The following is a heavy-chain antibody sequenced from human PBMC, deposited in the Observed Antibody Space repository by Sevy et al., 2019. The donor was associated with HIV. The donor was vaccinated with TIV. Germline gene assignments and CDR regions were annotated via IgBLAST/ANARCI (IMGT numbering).Heavy chain of an antibody. CDR1: GFSVSGNY. CDR3: ARAVEDYSDSSAWDWYFDL. V-gene: IGHV3-66*01. D-gene: IGHD3-22*01. CDR2: IFSGGNT. Sequence: GGPLRLSCAASGFSVSGNYMSWVRQAPGKGLEWVSGIFSGGNTHFADSVKGRFTISRDNSKNTLYLQMNSLSAEDTAVYYCARAVEDYSDSSAWDWYFDLWGRGTLVTVSS. J-gene: IGHJ2*01.